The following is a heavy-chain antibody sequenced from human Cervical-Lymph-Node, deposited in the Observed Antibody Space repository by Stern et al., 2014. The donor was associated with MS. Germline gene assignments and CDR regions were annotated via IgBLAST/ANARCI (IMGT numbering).Heavy chain of an antibody. D-gene: IGHD2-15*01. CDR2: IRAHNVIT. J-gene: IGHJ3*02. CDR3: ARGLLGSENAFDI. Sequence: QMQLVQSGSEVKKPWASVKVFCKASGYTFTSYGISWLRQATGQGLEWMGRIRAHNVITSYAQKLQCRVTTTTDTSTSTAYMELRSLRSDDTAVYYCARGLLGSENAFDIWCKGTMVTVSS. V-gene: IGHV1-18*01. CDR1: GYTFTSYG.